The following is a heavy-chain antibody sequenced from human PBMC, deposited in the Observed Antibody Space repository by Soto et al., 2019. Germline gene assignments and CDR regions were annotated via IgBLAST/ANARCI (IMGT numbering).Heavy chain of an antibody. D-gene: IGHD3-22*01. J-gene: IGHJ4*02. CDR2: IKTDGTYA. CDR3: AAGGSGYYAN. V-gene: IGHV3-74*01. CDR1: GFTFSTYW. Sequence: EVQLVESGGDLVQPGGSLRLSCAASGFTFSTYWMHWVRQAPGKGLLWVSRIKTDGTYATYADSVKGRFTISRDNAKNTLYLQMNSRRVEDAAVYSCAAGGSGYYANWGQGTLVTVSS.